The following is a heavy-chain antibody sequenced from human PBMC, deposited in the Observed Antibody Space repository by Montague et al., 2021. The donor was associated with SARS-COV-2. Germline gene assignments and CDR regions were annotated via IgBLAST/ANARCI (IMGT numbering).Heavy chain of an antibody. CDR3: ARRPGASYYVFWSGGFDI. J-gene: IGHJ3*02. V-gene: IGHV4-39*01. Sequence: SETLSLTCTVSGGSISGGSYYWAWLRQPPGKGLEWIGSIFYNGGAYDNPSLESRVTISIDTSKNHFSLRVNSVTAADSAVYFCARRPGASYYVFWSGGFDIWGQGTMVTVS. CDR2: IFYNGGA. D-gene: IGHD3-3*01. CDR1: GGSISGGSYY.